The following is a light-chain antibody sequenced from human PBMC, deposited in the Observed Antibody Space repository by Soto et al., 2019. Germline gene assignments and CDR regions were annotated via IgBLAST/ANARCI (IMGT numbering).Light chain of an antibody. CDR3: QQYYTALT. CDR1: QSVLYSSNNKNY. J-gene: IGKJ4*01. Sequence: DIVMTQSPDSLAVSLGERATINCKSSQSVLYSSNNKNYLAWYQQKPGQPPKLIIYWASTRESGVPDRFSGSGSGTDFSLTIISLQAEDVAVYYCQQYYTALTFGGGTKVEVK. V-gene: IGKV4-1*01. CDR2: WAS.